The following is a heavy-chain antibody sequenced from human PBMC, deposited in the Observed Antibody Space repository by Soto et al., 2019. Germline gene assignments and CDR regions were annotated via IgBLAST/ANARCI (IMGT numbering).Heavy chain of an antibody. CDR1: GGSISSGGYY. J-gene: IGHJ6*03. CDR2: IYYSGST. CDR3: ARLLTTVTQSGYYYYYYMDV. D-gene: IGHD4-17*01. V-gene: IGHV4-31*03. Sequence: TLSLTCTVSGGSISSGGYYWSWIRQHPGKGLEWIGYIYYSGSTYYNPSLKSRVTISVDTSKNQFSLKLSSVTAADTAVYYCARLLTTVTQSGYYYYYYMDVWGKGTTVTVSS.